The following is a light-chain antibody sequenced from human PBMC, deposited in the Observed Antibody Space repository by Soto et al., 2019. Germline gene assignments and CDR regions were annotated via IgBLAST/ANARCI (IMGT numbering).Light chain of an antibody. CDR1: QSVSSNY. J-gene: IGKJ5*01. CDR2: GAS. V-gene: IGKV3-20*01. Sequence: EIELTQSPCTLSLSPGERATLSCRASQSVSSNYLAWYQQTPGQAPRLLIYGASSRATGIPDRFSGSGSGTDFSLTISRLEPEDFAVYYCQHYGNSPITFGRGTRLEI. CDR3: QHYGNSPIT.